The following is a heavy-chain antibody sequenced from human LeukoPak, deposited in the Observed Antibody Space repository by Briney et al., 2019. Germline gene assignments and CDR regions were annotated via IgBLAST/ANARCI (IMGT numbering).Heavy chain of an antibody. CDR3: AKGDDIGKHPTRAYYFDT. V-gene: IGHV3-23*01. Sequence: PGGSLRLSCAASGFTFSRHAMSWVRQAPGKGLEWVSTTGLNSVNTLCAESVQGRFSISRDNSKNTLDLQMANLRVDDTAVYYCAKGDDIGKHPTRAYYFDTWGQGTLVTVSS. CDR1: GFTFSRHA. CDR2: TGLNSVNT. D-gene: IGHD5-24*01. J-gene: IGHJ4*02.